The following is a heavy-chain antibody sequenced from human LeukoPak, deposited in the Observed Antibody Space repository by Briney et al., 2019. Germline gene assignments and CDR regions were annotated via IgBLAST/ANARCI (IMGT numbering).Heavy chain of an antibody. V-gene: IGHV3-53*01. CDR1: GFTVSSNY. CDR3: AKDSPFPEGMYGMDV. Sequence: PGGSLRLSCAASGFTVSSNYMSWVRQAPGKGLEWVSVIYSGGSTYYADPVKGRFTISRDNSKNTLYLQMNSLRAEDTAVYYCAKDSPFPEGMYGMDVWGQGTTVTVSS. CDR2: IYSGGST. D-gene: IGHD1-14*01. J-gene: IGHJ6*02.